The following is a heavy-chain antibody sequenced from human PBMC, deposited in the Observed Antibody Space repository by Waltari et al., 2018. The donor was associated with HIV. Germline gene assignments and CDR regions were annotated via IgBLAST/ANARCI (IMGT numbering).Heavy chain of an antibody. CDR2: ISKSSDYI. V-gene: IGHV3-21*02. J-gene: IGHJ6*02. CDR3: AAPGGMDV. CDR1: AFPFSSYY. Sequence: EVQLVESGGGLVQPGGSLRLSCAASAFPFSSYYMHWVGQAPGKGLEWVSSISKSSDYIYYADSVKGRFTISRDSAKNSLYLQMNSLRAEDTAVYYCAAPGGMDVWGQGTTVTVSS.